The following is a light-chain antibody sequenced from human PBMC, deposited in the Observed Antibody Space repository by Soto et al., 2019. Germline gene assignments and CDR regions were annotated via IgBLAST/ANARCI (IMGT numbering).Light chain of an antibody. V-gene: IGLV4-69*01. Sequence: QSVLTQSPSASASLGASVKLTCTLSSGYSTYAIAWHQQQSEKGPRFLMKINYDGTHSKGDGDFDRFSGSSSGAERHLTISSRQSEVEADYFCQSLGTGIQVFGGGTKLTVL. CDR1: SGYSTYA. CDR3: QSLGTGIQV. CDR2: INYDGTH. J-gene: IGLJ3*02.